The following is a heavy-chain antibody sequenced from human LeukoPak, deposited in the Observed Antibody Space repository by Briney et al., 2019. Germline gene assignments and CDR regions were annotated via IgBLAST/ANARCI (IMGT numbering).Heavy chain of an antibody. D-gene: IGHD1-1*01. CDR2: IYYSGST. V-gene: IGHV4-59*01. J-gene: IGHJ4*02. Sequence: SETLSLTCTVSGGSISSYYWSWIRQPPGKGLEWIGYIYYSGSTNYNPSLKSRVTISVDTSKNQFSLKLSSVTAADTAVYYCAREPTTPEKPPFDYWGQGTLVTVSS. CDR3: AREPTTPEKPPFDY. CDR1: GGSISSYY.